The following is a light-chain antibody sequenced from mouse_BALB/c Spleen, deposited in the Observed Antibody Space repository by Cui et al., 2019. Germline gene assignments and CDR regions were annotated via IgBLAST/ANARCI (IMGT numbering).Light chain of an antibody. CDR1: QNVGTN. CDR2: SAS. V-gene: IGKV6-15*01. Sequence: DIVMTQSQKFMSTSVGDRVSVTCKASQNVGTNVAWYQQKPGQSPKALIYSASYRYSGVPERFTGSGSGTDFTLTISNVQSEDLAEYFCQQYNSYPLTTFGGGTKLEIK. CDR3: QQYNSYPLTT. J-gene: IGKJ1*01.